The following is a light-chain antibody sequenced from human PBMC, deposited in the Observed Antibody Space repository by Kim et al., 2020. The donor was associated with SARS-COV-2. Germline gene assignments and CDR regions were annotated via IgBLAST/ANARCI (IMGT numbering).Light chain of an antibody. J-gene: IGKJ1*01. CDR2: AAS. CDR1: QGIRND. CDR3: LQDYSYPRT. Sequence: ATVRNRVTFTCRASQGIRNDLGWYQQKPGKAPNLLIYAASNLQSGVPSRFSGSGSGTDFTLTISSLQPEDFATYFCLQDYSYPRTFGQGTKVDIK. V-gene: IGKV1-6*01.